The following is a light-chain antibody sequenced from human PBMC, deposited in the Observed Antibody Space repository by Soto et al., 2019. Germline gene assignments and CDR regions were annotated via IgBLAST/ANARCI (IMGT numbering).Light chain of an antibody. CDR2: DAS. J-gene: IGKJ5*01. V-gene: IGKV1-33*01. Sequence: DVQMTQSPSSLSASVGDIVTITCQASQNINNYLNWYQQKPGRAPKLLIFDASSLDRGVPSRFRGSGSGTDFTFTISRLQPEDIATYYCQQYENLPTFGQGTRLEIK. CDR3: QQYENLPT. CDR1: QNINNY.